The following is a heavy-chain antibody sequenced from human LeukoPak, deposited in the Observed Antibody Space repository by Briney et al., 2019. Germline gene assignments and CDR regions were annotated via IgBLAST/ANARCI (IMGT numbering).Heavy chain of an antibody. D-gene: IGHD4-17*01. CDR2: ISYDGSNK. V-gene: IGHV3-30-3*01. CDR1: GFTFSSYA. J-gene: IGHJ4*02. Sequence: GGSLRLPCAASGFTFSSYAMHWVRQAPGKGLEWVAVISYDGSNKYYADSVKGRFTISRDNTKNTLYLQMNSLRAEDTAVYYCARVAYGYGDYVGIFYFDYWGQGTLVTVSS. CDR3: ARVAYGYGDYVGIFYFDY.